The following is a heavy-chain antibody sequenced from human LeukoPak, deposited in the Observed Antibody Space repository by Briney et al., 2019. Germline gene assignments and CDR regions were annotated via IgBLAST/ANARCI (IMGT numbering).Heavy chain of an antibody. V-gene: IGHV3-30*18. Sequence: PGGSLRLSCAASGFTFNTYTMNWVRQAPGKGLEWVAVISYDGSNKYYADSVKGRFTISRDNSKNTLYLQMNSLRAEDTAVYYCAKDFDSSGYYFDYWGQGTLVTVSS. CDR1: GFTFNTYT. CDR2: ISYDGSNK. J-gene: IGHJ4*02. D-gene: IGHD3-22*01. CDR3: AKDFDSSGYYFDY.